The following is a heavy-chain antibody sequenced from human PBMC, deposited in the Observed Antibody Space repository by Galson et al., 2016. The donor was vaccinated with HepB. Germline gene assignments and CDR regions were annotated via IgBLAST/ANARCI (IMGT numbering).Heavy chain of an antibody. Sequence: SLRLSCAASGFTFSTYAMHWVRQAPGKGLEWVSIIPYDGIYVHYADSVKGRFTISRDNSKNTLYLQMNSLRAEDTAVYYCARGTGSGSFLIDYWGQGTLVTVSS. D-gene: IGHD3-10*01. V-gene: IGHV3-30-3*01. CDR3: ARGTGSGSFLIDY. CDR1: GFTFSTYA. J-gene: IGHJ4*02. CDR2: IPYDGIYV.